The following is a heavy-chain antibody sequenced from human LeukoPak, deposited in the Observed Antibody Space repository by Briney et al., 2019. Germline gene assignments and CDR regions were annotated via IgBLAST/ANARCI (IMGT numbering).Heavy chain of an antibody. J-gene: IGHJ4*02. Sequence: ASVKVSCTTSGYTFTSYGINWVRQAPGQGLEWMGGIIPIFGTANYAQKFQGRVTITADKSTSTAYMELSSLRSEDTAVYYCARDLSMSIWFGKYVLDYWGQGTLVTVSS. CDR3: ARDLSMSIWFGKYVLDY. V-gene: IGHV1-69*06. CDR2: IIPIFGTA. D-gene: IGHD3-10*01. CDR1: GYTFTSYG.